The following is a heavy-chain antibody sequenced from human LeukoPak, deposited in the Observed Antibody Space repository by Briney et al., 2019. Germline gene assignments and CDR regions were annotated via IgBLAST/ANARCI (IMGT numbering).Heavy chain of an antibody. Sequence: GGALRLSCAASGFTISSYEMNWVRQAPGKGLEWVSYISGGDTTIYYADSVRGRFTISRDNAKNSLYLQMNSLRAEDTALYYCTRGTGGSAWGQGTLVTVSS. V-gene: IGHV3-48*03. CDR2: ISGGDTTI. J-gene: IGHJ5*02. CDR3: TRGTGGSA. D-gene: IGHD2-15*01. CDR1: GFTISSYE.